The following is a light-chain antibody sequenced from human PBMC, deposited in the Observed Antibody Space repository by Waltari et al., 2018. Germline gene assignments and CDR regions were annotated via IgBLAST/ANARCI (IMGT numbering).Light chain of an antibody. CDR1: SRDVGGYNY. V-gene: IGLV2-14*01. CDR3: SSYTSSSTPHYV. CDR2: DVS. Sequence: QSALTQPASVSGSPGPSITISCTGTSRDVGGYNYFSWYQQHPGKAPKLMLYDVSKRPSGVSNRFSGSKSGNTASLTISGLQAEDEADYYCSSYTSSSTPHYVFGTGTKVTVL. J-gene: IGLJ1*01.